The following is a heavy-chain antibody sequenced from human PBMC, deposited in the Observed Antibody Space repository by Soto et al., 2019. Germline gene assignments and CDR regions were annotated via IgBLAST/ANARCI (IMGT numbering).Heavy chain of an antibody. Sequence: EVQLVESGGDLVQPGGSLRLSCAASGLTLSDYWMHWVRQVPGTGLVWVSRISNDGSGTSYADFVKGRFTISKDDAKNTVYLQMNSLSAEDTAVYYCATLQLAGPDYWGQGTLVTVSS. CDR2: ISNDGSGT. CDR3: ATLQLAGPDY. CDR1: GLTLSDYW. J-gene: IGHJ4*02. D-gene: IGHD6-19*01. V-gene: IGHV3-74*01.